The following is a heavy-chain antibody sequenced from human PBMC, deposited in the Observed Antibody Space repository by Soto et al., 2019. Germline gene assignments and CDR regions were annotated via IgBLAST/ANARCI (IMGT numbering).Heavy chain of an antibody. J-gene: IGHJ4*02. CDR1: ESTVRRGW. V-gene: IGHV3-7*04. CDR2: VNQDGSQR. Sequence: EVPLVESGGGLVQTGGSLRLSCSISESTVRRGWMNWVRQAPGKGLEWVAHVNQDGSQRYYVDSVKGRFTISRDNAKNSLYLQMNSLRAGDTAIYYCSGGEGDAFWGQGTLVTVSS. CDR3: SGGEGDAF. D-gene: IGHD1-26*01.